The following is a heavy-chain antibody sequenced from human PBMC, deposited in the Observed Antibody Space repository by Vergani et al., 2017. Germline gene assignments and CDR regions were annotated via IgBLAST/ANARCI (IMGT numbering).Heavy chain of an antibody. D-gene: IGHD3-10*01. CDR2: ISSSSSYI. CDR1: GFTFSSYS. CDR3: AGDVTMVRGRYYYYGMGV. Sequence: EVQLVESGGGLVKPGGSLRLSCAASGFTFSSYSMNWVRQAPGKGLEWVSSISSSSSYIYYADSVKGRFTISRDTAKNSLYLQMNSLRAEDTAVYYCAGDVTMVRGRYYYYGMGVWGQGTTVTVSS. V-gene: IGHV3-21*01. J-gene: IGHJ6*02.